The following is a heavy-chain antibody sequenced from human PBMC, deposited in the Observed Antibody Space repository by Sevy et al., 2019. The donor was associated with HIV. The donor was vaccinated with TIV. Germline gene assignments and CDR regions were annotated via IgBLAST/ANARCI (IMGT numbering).Heavy chain of an antibody. CDR3: TTAPRYSYGYFDY. CDR2: IISKADGETT. CDR1: GFTFSSAW. V-gene: IGHV3-15*01. D-gene: IGHD5-18*01. Sequence: GGSLRLSCGASGFTFSSAWMCWVRQAPGKGLEWVGRIISKADGETTDYAAPVKGRFSISRDDSKNTVYLQMNSLKTEDTAVYYCTTAPRYSYGYFDYWGQGTLVTVSS. J-gene: IGHJ4*02.